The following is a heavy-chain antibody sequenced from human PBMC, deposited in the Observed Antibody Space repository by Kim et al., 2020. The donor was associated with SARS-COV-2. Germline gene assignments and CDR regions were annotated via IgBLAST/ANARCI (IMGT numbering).Heavy chain of an antibody. CDR1: GFTSSSYV. Sequence: GGSLRLSCAASGFTSSSYVFYWVRQAPGNGLEWVATISRDGSRTYYADSVKGRFTISRDNSNNTLSLQMNSLRVEDTAVYYCARDVSGGYTFDYSGQGTLGTVSP. J-gene: IGHJ4*02. D-gene: IGHD3-10*01. V-gene: IGHV3-30-3*01. CDR2: ISRDGSRT. CDR3: ARDVSGGYTFDY.